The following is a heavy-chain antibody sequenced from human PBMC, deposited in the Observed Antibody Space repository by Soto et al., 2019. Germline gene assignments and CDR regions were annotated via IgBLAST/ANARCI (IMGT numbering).Heavy chain of an antibody. CDR2: IWYDGSNK. J-gene: IGHJ5*02. CDR1: GFTFSSYG. V-gene: IGHV3-33*01. CDR3: ARDKWELPKVNWFDP. D-gene: IGHD1-26*01. Sequence: QPGGSLRLSCAASGFTFSSYGMHWVRQAPGKGLEWVAVIWYDGSNKYYADSVKGRFTISRDNSKNTLYLQMNSLRAEGTAVYYCARDKWELPKVNWFDPWGQGTLVTVSS.